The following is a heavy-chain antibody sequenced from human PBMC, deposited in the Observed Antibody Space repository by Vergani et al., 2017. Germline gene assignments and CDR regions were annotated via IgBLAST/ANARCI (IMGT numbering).Heavy chain of an antibody. CDR2: IIPIFGTT. V-gene: IGHV1-69*13. CDR3: ARSRVYYSYYFDF. J-gene: IGHJ4*02. D-gene: IGHD3-22*01. CDR1: GGTFSSNS. Sequence: QGQLAQSGAEVKKPGSSVKVSCKASGGTFSSNSISWVRQVPGQGLEWMGRIIPIFGTTSYAQKFQGRVTILADESTSTAYMELSSLRSEDTAVYYCARSRVYYSYYFDFWGQGTLVTVSS.